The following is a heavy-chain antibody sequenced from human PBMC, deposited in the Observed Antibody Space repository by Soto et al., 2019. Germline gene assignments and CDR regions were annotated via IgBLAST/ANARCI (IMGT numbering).Heavy chain of an antibody. CDR3: ARAGYQYGMDV. CDR1: GYTFTSYG. Sequence: ASVKVSCKASGYTFTSYGFTWVRQAPGQGLEWMGWISAYNGNTNYAQKLQGRVTMTADTSTSTTYMELRSLRSDDTAVYYCARAGYQYGMDVWGQGTTVTVSS. V-gene: IGHV1-18*01. J-gene: IGHJ6*02. CDR2: ISAYNGNT.